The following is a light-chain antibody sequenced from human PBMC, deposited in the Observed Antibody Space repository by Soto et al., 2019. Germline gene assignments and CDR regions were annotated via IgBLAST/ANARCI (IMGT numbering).Light chain of an antibody. Sequence: DIYMAQSPSSLSASVGDRVTITCQASEDITNYLSWYQQKPGKAPKLLIYEASSLETGVPLRFTGSGSGTNFTFTISGLQPEDIASYYCQQYGNVPLTFGQGTMVEFK. CDR3: QQYGNVPLT. CDR2: EAS. V-gene: IGKV1-33*01. CDR1: EDITNY. J-gene: IGKJ4*01.